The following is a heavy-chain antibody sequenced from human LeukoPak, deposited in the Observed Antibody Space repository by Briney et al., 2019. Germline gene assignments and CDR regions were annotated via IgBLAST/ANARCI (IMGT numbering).Heavy chain of an antibody. CDR3: ARVHWYIPDY. CDR1: GSTFSDYY. J-gene: IGHJ4*02. V-gene: IGHV3-11*05. D-gene: IGHD1-14*01. Sequence: GGSLRLSCAASGSTFSDYYMSWIRQAPGKGLEWVSYISSSSSHTNYADSVKGRFTISRDNAKNSLYLQMNSLRAEDTAVYYCARVHWYIPDYWGQGTLVTVSS. CDR2: ISSSSSHT.